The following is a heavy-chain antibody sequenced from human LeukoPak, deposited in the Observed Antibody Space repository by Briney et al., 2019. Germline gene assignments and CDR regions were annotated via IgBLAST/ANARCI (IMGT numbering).Heavy chain of an antibody. CDR3: ARGGWIVFDN. D-gene: IGHD5-12*01. V-gene: IGHV3-7*01. CDR2: IKQDGSGK. Sequence: GGSLRLSCAASGFTFSNYWMSWVRQAPGKGLEWVANIKQDGSGKYYVDSVKGRFTISRDNAKNSLYLQMNSLRAEDTAEYYCARGGWIVFDNWGQGTLVTVSS. J-gene: IGHJ4*02. CDR1: GFTFSNYW.